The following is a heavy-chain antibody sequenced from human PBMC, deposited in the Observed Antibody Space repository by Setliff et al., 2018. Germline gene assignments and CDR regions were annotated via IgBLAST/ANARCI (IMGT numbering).Heavy chain of an antibody. V-gene: IGHV1-69*13. CDR3: ARVRDCSGGICHRGFHHYMDV. CDR2: IIPMFGTT. Sequence: ASVKVSCKASGGTFSSYAIDWVRQAPGQGLEWMGGIIPMFGTTNYAQRFRGRVTITADESTTTAYLELSSLRSEDTAVYYCARVRDCSGGICHRGFHHYMDVWGEGTTVTVSS. D-gene: IGHD2-15*01. J-gene: IGHJ6*03. CDR1: GGTFSSYA.